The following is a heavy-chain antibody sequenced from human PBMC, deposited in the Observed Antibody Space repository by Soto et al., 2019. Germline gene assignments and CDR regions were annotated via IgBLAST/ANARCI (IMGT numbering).Heavy chain of an antibody. Sequence: GESLKISCKGSGYSFTSYWXGWVRQMPGKGLEWMGIIYPGDSDTSYSPSFQGQVTISADKSISTAYLQWSSLKASDTAMYYCARQYDFWSGNDAFDIWGQGTMVTVSS. D-gene: IGHD3-3*01. CDR1: GYSFTSYW. J-gene: IGHJ3*02. CDR3: ARQYDFWSGNDAFDI. CDR2: IYPGDSDT. V-gene: IGHV5-51*01.